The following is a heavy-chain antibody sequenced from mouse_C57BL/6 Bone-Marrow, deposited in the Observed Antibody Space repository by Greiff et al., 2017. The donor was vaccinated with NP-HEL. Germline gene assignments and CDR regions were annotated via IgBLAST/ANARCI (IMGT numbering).Heavy chain of an antibody. D-gene: IGHD2-4*01. CDR2: IYPGSGST. V-gene: IGHV1-55*01. J-gene: IGHJ2*01. CDR3: ARSNYDYDHYYFDY. Sequence: QVQLQQPGAELVKPGASVKMSCKASGHTFTSYWITWVKQRPGQGLEWIGDIYPGSGSTNYNEKFKSKATLTVDTSSSTAYMQLSSLTSEDSAVYYCARSNYDYDHYYFDYWGQGTTLTVSS. CDR1: GHTFTSYW.